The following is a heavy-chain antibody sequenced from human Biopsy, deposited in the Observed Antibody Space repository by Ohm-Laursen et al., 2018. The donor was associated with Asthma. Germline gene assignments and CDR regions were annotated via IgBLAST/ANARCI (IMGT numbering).Heavy chain of an antibody. CDR1: GFTFSSYA. Sequence: SLRLSCSASGFTFSSYAMSWVRQAPGKGLEWVSAISGSGGSTYYADSVKGRFTISRDNSKNTLYLQMNSLRAEDKAVYYCAKSVLVWIVATGNYFDYWGQGTLVTVSS. D-gene: IGHD5-12*01. V-gene: IGHV3-23*01. CDR2: ISGSGGST. J-gene: IGHJ4*02. CDR3: AKSVLVWIVATGNYFDY.